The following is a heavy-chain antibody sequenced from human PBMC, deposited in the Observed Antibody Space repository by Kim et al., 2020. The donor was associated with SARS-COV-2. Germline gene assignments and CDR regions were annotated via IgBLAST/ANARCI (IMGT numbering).Heavy chain of an antibody. D-gene: IGHD2-21*02. CDR3: ARDYLTEPGGNSYWYFDL. V-gene: IGHV3-30*04. CDR2: ISYDGSNK. Sequence: GGSLRLSCAASGFTFSSYAMHWVRQAPGKGLEWVAVISYDGSNKYYADSVKGRFTISRDNSKNTLYLQMNSLRAEDTAVYYCARDYLTEPGGNSYWYFDLWGRGTLVTVSS. J-gene: IGHJ2*01. CDR1: GFTFSSYA.